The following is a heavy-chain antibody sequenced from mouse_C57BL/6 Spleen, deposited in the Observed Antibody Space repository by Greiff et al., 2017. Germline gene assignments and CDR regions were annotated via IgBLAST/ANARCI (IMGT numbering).Heavy chain of an antibody. J-gene: IGHJ1*03. CDR2: INYDGSST. D-gene: IGHD1-1*01. CDR1: GFTFSDYY. V-gene: IGHV5-16*01. CDR3: ARGDYGSSRYWYFDV. Sequence: EVHLVESEGGLVQPGSSMKLSCTASGFTFSDYYMAWVRQVPEKGLEWVANINYDGSSTYYLDSLKSRFIISRDNAKNILYLQMSSLKSEDTATYYCARGDYGSSRYWYFDVWGTGTTVTVSS.